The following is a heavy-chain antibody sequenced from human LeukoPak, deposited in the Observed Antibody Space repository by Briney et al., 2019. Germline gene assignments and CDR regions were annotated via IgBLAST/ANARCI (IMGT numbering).Heavy chain of an antibody. CDR1: GFTFSSYA. CDR3: AKDIVFPFSGSYDY. J-gene: IGHJ4*02. Sequence: GGSLRLSCAASGFTFSSYAMSWVRQAPGKGLEWVSAISGSGGSTYYADSVKGRFTISRDNSKNTLYLQMNSLRAEDTAVYYCAKDIVFPFSGSYDYWGQGTLVTVSS. D-gene: IGHD3-10*01. V-gene: IGHV3-23*01. CDR2: ISGSGGST.